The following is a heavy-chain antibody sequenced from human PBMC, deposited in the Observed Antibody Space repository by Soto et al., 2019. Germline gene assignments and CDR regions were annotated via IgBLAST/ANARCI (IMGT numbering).Heavy chain of an antibody. D-gene: IGHD6-13*01. CDR2: IVVGSGNT. J-gene: IGHJ6*02. CDR1: GFTFTSSA. V-gene: IGHV1-58*01. CDR3: AAPEGQQLVNYYYGMDV. Sequence: SVKVSCKASGFTFTSSAVQWVRQARGQRLEWIGWIVVGSGNTNYAQKFQERVTITRDMSTSTAYMELSSLRSEDTAVYYCAAPEGQQLVNYYYGMDVWGQGTTVTVSS.